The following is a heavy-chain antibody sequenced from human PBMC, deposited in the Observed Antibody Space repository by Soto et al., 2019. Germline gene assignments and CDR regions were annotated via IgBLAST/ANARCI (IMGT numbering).Heavy chain of an antibody. CDR2: ISYDGSNK. CDR1: GFTFSSYA. D-gene: IGHD3-10*01. Sequence: PGGSLRLSCAASGFTFSSYAMSWVRQAPGKGLEWVAVISYDGSNKYYADSVKGRFTISRDNSKNTLYLQMNSLRAEDTAVYYCAKDDEMVRGVIRTFDYWGQGTLVTVSS. V-gene: IGHV3-30*18. J-gene: IGHJ4*02. CDR3: AKDDEMVRGVIRTFDY.